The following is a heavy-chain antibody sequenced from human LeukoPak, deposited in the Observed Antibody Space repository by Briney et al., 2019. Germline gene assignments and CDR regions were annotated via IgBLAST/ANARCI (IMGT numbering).Heavy chain of an antibody. V-gene: IGHV1-18*01. CDR2: ISGHQGNT. D-gene: IGHD5-12*01. Sequence: WASVKVSCKASGYTFSTYGITWVRQARGQGVEWMGWISGHQGNTKYAQNFQGRVTMTMDTSTSTAYMDLRSLRSDDTAIYFCARSDLATITAGPFEYWGQGTLVAVSS. CDR3: ARSDLATITAGPFEY. J-gene: IGHJ4*02. CDR1: GYTFSTYG.